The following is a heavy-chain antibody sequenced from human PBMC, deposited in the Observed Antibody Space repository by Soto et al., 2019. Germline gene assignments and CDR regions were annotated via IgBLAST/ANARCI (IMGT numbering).Heavy chain of an antibody. D-gene: IGHD3-22*01. CDR1: GFTVSSNY. Sequence: GGSLRLSCAASGFTVSSNYMSWVRQAPGKGLEWVSVIYSGGSTYYADSVKGRFTISRDNSKNTLYLQMNSLRAEDTAVYYCARDHPYYDSSGYYFDYWGQGTLVTVSS. V-gene: IGHV3-66*01. J-gene: IGHJ4*02. CDR2: IYSGGST. CDR3: ARDHPYYDSSGYYFDY.